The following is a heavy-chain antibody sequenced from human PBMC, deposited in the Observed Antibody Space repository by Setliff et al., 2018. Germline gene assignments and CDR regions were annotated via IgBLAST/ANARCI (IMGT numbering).Heavy chain of an antibody. CDR1: GFTFDDYD. CDR2: IKWNAGDR. V-gene: IGHV3-20*04. CDR3: ARSTAAGIDY. D-gene: IGHD6-13*01. J-gene: IGHJ4*02. Sequence: PGGSLRLSCAASGFTFDDYDMTWVRQAPGKGLEWVAGIKWNAGDRGYADSVKGRFTISRDNAKNSLYLQMDSLRAEDTAFYYCARSTAAGIDYWGQGTLVTVSS.